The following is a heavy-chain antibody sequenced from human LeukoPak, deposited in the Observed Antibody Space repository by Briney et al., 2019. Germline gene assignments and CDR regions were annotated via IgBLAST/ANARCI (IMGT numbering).Heavy chain of an antibody. J-gene: IGHJ4*02. Sequence: PSETLSLTCTVSGGSITSSGYYWGWLRQPPGQGLEWIGSIHYSGSTYYNPSLRSRVTISVDTSKNHFSLKLSSVTAADTAVYYCARDQTYSGSGIYTYFDYWGQGILVTVSS. CDR3: ARDQTYSGSGIYTYFDY. V-gene: IGHV4-39*02. D-gene: IGHD3-10*01. CDR1: GGSITSSGYY. CDR2: IHYSGST.